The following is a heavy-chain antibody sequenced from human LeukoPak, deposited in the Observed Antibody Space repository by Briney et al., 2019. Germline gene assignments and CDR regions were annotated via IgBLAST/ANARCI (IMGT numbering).Heavy chain of an antibody. V-gene: IGHV4-34*01. CDR2: INHSGST. CDR3: ARLGYRSGSDY. J-gene: IGHJ4*02. CDR1: GGSFSGYY. D-gene: IGHD6-19*01. Sequence: PSETLSLTCAVYGGSFSGYYWSWIRQPPGKGLEWIGEINHSGSTNYNPSLKSRVTISVDTSKNQFSLKLSSVTAADTAVYYCARLGYRSGSDYWGQGTLVTVSS.